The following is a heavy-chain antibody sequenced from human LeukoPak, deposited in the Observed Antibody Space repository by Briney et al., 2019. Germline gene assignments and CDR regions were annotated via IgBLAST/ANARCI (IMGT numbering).Heavy chain of an antibody. V-gene: IGHV4-59*01. D-gene: IGHD5-18*01. CDR1: GGSISSYY. CDR3: ARPDTTMEDAFDI. Sequence: SETLSLTCTVSGGSISSYYWSWIRQPPGKGLEWIGYIYYSGSTNYNPSLKSRVTISVDTSKNQVSLKLSSVTAADTAVYYCARPDTTMEDAFDIWGHGTMVTVSS. CDR2: IYYSGST. J-gene: IGHJ3*02.